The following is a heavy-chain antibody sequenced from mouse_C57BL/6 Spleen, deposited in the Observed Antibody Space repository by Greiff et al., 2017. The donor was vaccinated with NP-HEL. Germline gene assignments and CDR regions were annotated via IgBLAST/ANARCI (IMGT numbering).Heavy chain of an antibody. J-gene: IGHJ1*03. V-gene: IGHV5-17*01. CDR2: ISSGSSTI. Sequence: EVKVEESGGGLVKPGGSLKLSCAASGFTFSDYGMHWVRQAPEKGLEWVAYISSGSSTIYYADTVKGRFTISRDNAKNTLFLQMTSLRSEDTAMYYCARYDYDEYFDVWGTGTTVTVSS. CDR3: ARYDYDEYFDV. D-gene: IGHD2-4*01. CDR1: GFTFSDYG.